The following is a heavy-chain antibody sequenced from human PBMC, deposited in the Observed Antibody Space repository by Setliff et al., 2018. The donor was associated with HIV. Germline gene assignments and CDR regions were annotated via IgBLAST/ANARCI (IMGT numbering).Heavy chain of an antibody. CDR2: MNPNSGNT. J-gene: IGHJ4*02. CDR1: GYTFTSYD. D-gene: IGHD3-22*01. CDR3: ARDHDSSAYTYFDY. Sequence: ASVKVSCKASGYTFTSYDINWVRQATGQGLEWMGWMNPNSGNTGYAQKFQGRVTMTRNTSISTAYMELSSLRSEDTAVYYCARDHDSSAYTYFDYWGQGTLVTVSS. V-gene: IGHV1-8*01.